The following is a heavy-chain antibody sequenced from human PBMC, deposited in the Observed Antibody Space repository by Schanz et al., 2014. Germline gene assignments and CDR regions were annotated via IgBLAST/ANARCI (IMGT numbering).Heavy chain of an antibody. CDR2: INPAGTFT. V-gene: IGHV3-74*01. D-gene: IGHD4-17*01. CDR1: GFTFSSYW. J-gene: IGHJ4*02. Sequence: EVQLVESGGGLVKPGGSLRLSCAASGFTFSSYWMHWVRQAPGKGLVWVSRINPAGTFTNYADSVKGRFTVSRDNSRKTLYLQVNSLRAEDTAVYYCVRDLGGDQTDYWGQGTLXTVSS. CDR3: VRDLGGDQTDY.